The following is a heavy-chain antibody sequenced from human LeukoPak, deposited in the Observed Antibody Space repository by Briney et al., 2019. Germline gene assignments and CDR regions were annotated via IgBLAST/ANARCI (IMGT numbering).Heavy chain of an antibody. D-gene: IGHD2-2*01. CDR3: ARWEYQLLASEYHY. Sequence: GASVKVSCKASGGTFSSYAISWVRQAPGQGLEWMGGIIPIFGTANYAQKLQGRVTMTTDTSTSTAYMELRSLRSDDTAVYYCARWEYQLLASEYHYWGQGTLVTVSS. CDR1: GGTFSSYA. CDR2: IIPIFGTA. J-gene: IGHJ4*02. V-gene: IGHV1-69*05.